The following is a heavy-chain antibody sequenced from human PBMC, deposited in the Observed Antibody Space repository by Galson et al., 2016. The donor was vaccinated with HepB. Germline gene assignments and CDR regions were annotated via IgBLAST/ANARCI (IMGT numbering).Heavy chain of an antibody. D-gene: IGHD3-10*01. V-gene: IGHV3-23*01. Sequence: SLRLSCAASGFTFSNYAMNWVRQAPGKGLEWVSAISGRGGSTFYAESVKGRFTISRDNSRNTLYLQMNSLRAVDTAVYFCVKGLYGSGSSGDYWGQGTLVTVSA. J-gene: IGHJ4*02. CDR3: VKGLYGSGSSGDY. CDR2: ISGRGGST. CDR1: GFTFSNYA.